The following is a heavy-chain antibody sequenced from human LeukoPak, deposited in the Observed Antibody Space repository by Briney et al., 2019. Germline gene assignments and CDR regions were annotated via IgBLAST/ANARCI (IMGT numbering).Heavy chain of an antibody. J-gene: IGHJ5*02. D-gene: IGHD4-17*01. CDR3: ARWDYGGFDP. Sequence: PSETLSLTCTVSGGSISSYYWSWIRQPPGKGLEWIGYIYYSRSTNYNPSLKSRVTISVDTSKNQFSLKLSSVTAADTAVYYCARWDYGGFDPWGQGTLVTVSS. CDR1: GGSISSYY. V-gene: IGHV4-59*01. CDR2: IYYSRST.